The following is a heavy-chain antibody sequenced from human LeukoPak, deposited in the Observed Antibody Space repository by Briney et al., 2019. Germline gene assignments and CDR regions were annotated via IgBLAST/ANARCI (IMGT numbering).Heavy chain of an antibody. CDR1: GFTFSGHY. CDR3: ASSSWYLDY. V-gene: IGHV3-72*01. CDR2: TRNKANSYTT. D-gene: IGHD2-15*01. J-gene: IGHJ4*02. Sequence: PGGSLRLSCAASGFTFSGHYMDWVRQAPGKGLEWVGRTRNKANSYTTEYAASVKGRFTISRDDSKNSLYLQMNSLKTEDAAVYYCASSSWYLDYWGQGTLVTVSS.